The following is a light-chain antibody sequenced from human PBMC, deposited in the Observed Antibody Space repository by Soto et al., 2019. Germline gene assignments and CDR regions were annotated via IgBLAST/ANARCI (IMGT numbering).Light chain of an antibody. CDR3: SSYTRRNTLA. Sequence: QSALTQPASVSGSPGQSITISCTGTSSDVGGYNFVSWYQQYPGKAPKLIIYEVTDRPSGVYNRFSGSKSGSTASLTNSGLQAEDEADYYCSSYTRRNTLAFGGGTKLTVL. V-gene: IGLV2-14*01. CDR1: SSDVGGYNF. J-gene: IGLJ2*01. CDR2: EVT.